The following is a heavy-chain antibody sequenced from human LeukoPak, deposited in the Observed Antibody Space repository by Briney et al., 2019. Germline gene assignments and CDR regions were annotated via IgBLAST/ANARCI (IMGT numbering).Heavy chain of an antibody. J-gene: IGHJ2*01. CDR1: GGTFNTNG. CDR2: IIPALRTA. CDR3: ARERLPRGGDYWYFDI. D-gene: IGHD3-10*01. Sequence: SVKVSCKASGGTFNTNGITWVRQAPGAGLEWLGGIIPALRTANFAPKFQGRVTMTTDESTTTVYMKLTSLRSEDTAMYFCARERLPRGGDYWYFDIWGRGTLVTVSS. V-gene: IGHV1-69*05.